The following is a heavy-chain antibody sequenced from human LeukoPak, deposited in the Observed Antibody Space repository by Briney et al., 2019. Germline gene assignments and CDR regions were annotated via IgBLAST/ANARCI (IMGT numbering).Heavy chain of an antibody. CDR3: AELGITMIGGV. CDR1: GFPFSSYE. CDR2: ISSSGSTI. J-gene: IGHJ6*04. D-gene: IGHD3-10*02. Sequence: AGGSLRLSCAASGFPFSSYEMNWVRQAPGKGLEWVSYISSSGSTIYYADSVKGRFTIYRDNAKNSLYLQMNSLRAEDTAVYYCAELGITMIGGVWGKGTTVTISS. V-gene: IGHV3-48*03.